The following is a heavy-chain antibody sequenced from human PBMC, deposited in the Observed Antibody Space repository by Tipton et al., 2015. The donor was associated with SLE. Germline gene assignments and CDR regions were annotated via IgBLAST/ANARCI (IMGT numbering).Heavy chain of an antibody. Sequence: TLSLTCTVSGGSISSGSYYWSWIRQPAGKGLEWIGHIYTSGSTYYNPSLKSRVTISVDTSKNQFSLKLSSVTAADTAVYYCARLNRYSSHGVFDYWGQGTLVTVSS. J-gene: IGHJ4*02. V-gene: IGHV4-61*09. CDR1: GGSISSGSYY. CDR2: IYTSGST. CDR3: ARLNRYSSHGVFDY. D-gene: IGHD6-13*01.